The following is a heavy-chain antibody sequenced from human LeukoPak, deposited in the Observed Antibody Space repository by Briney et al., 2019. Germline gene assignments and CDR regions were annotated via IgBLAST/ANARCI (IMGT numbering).Heavy chain of an antibody. CDR3: ASRDHYYGSGSYLGVDY. J-gene: IGHJ4*02. D-gene: IGHD3-10*01. Sequence: SVKVSCKASGGTFSSYAISWVRQAPGQGLEWMGGIFPIFGTANYAQKFQGRVTITADESTSTAYMELSSLRSEDTAVYYCASRDHYYGSGSYLGVDYWGQGTLVTVSS. CDR2: IFPIFGTA. CDR1: GGTFSSYA. V-gene: IGHV1-69*13.